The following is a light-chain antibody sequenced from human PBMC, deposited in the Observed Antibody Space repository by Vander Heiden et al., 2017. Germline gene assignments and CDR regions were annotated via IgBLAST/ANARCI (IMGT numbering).Light chain of an antibody. CDR2: AAS. J-gene: IGKJ4*01. V-gene: IGKV1-16*02. Sequence: DIQMTQPPSSLSASVGDRVTNTCRASQGIYDYLAWFQQKPGKAPQPLIYAASSLQSGVPSKFSGSGSGTDFTLTISSLQPEDSATYYCQQYNSYPLTFGGGTKVEIK. CDR3: QQYNSYPLT. CDR1: QGIYDY.